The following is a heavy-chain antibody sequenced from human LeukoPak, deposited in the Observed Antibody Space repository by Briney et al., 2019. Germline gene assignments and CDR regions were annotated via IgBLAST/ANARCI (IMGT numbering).Heavy chain of an antibody. D-gene: IGHD4-11*01. V-gene: IGHV1-2*02. CDR2: ICPDSGGT. J-gene: IGHJ4*02. Sequence: GASVKVSCKASGYTFTSYGINWVRQAPGQGLEWMGWICPDSGGTNYAQKFQGRVTMTRDTSISTAYMELSRLRSDDTAVYYCARAMTTVRRYYFDYWGQGTLVTVSS. CDR1: GYTFTSYG. CDR3: ARAMTTVRRYYFDY.